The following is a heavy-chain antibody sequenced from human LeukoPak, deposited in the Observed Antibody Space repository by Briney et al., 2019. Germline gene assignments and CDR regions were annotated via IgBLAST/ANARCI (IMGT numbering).Heavy chain of an antibody. CDR1: GFSFSSNT. Sequence: GSLRLSCVASGFTSSGFSFSSNTMNWVRRAPGKGLEWVSSITSTSSYIHYADSVKGRFAISRDNAKKSLYLQMNSLRAEDTAVYYCANHFSSWYVSWGQGTLVTVSS. D-gene: IGHD6-13*01. CDR2: ITSTSSYI. V-gene: IGHV3-21*01. J-gene: IGHJ5*01. CDR3: ANHFSSWYVS.